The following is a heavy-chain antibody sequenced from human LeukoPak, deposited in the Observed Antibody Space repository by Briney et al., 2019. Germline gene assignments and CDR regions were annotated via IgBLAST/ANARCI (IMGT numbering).Heavy chain of an antibody. CDR1: GFTFSNAW. CDR2: ISSSSNTI. CDR3: ATESGTYSGTCFDY. J-gene: IGHJ4*02. V-gene: IGHV3-48*01. Sequence: GGSLRLSCAASGFTFSNAWMNWVRQAPGKGLEWVSYISSSSNTIYYADSVKGRFTISRDNAKNSLYLQMNSLRAEDTAVYYCATESGTYSGTCFDYWGQGNLVTVSS. D-gene: IGHD1-26*01.